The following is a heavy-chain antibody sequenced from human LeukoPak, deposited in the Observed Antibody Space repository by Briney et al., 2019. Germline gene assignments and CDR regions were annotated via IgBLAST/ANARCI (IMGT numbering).Heavy chain of an antibody. Sequence: PSQTLSLTCTVSGGSISSGGYYWSWIRQHPGKGLEWIGYIYYSGSTYYNPSLKSRVTISVDTSKNQFSLKLSSVTAADTAVYYCARVRIGGSGSEDLDYWGQGTLVTVSS. CDR1: GGSISSGGYY. CDR3: ARVRIGGSGSEDLDY. J-gene: IGHJ4*02. D-gene: IGHD3-10*01. CDR2: IYYSGST. V-gene: IGHV4-31*03.